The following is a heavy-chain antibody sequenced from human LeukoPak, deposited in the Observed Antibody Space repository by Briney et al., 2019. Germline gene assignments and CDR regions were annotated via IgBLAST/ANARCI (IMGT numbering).Heavy chain of an antibody. CDR3: ARDRGFNTARGVPSWFDP. J-gene: IGHJ5*02. D-gene: IGHD3-10*01. CDR2: ILASGIT. V-gene: IGHV4-61*02. Sequence: TLSLTCTVSGGSVTSDIYYWTWIRQPAGKGLEWIGRILASGITSYNPSLEGRLTISVDTAKNQFSLKLTSVTVADTAVYYCARDRGFNTARGVPSWFDPWGQGTLVTVSS. CDR1: GGSVTSDIYY.